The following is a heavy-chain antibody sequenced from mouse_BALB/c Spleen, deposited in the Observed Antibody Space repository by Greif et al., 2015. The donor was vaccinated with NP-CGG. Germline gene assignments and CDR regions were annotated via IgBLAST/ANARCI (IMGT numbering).Heavy chain of an antibody. Sequence: EVQLQQSGPELVKPGASVKISCKTYGYTFTEYTLHWVKQSHGKSLEWIGGINPNNGGTIYNQKFKDKATLTEDRSSSTANMELRSLTSEDSAVYYCVRKRYGNWYFDVWGAGTTVTVSS. D-gene: IGHD2-1*01. J-gene: IGHJ1*01. CDR3: VRKRYGNWYFDV. CDR1: GYTFTEYT. V-gene: IGHV1-18*01. CDR2: INPNNGGT.